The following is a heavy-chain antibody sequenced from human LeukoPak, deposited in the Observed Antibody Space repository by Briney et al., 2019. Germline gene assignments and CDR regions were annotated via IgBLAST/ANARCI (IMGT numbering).Heavy chain of an antibody. CDR3: AREPPHSYDSSGYYYFDY. Sequence: ASVKVSCKASGYTFTSYYMHWVRQAPGQGLEWMGIINPSGGSTSYAQKFQGRVTMTRDMSTSTVYMELSSLRSEDTAVYYCAREPPHSYDSSGYYYFDYWGQGTLVTVSS. CDR1: GYTFTSYY. CDR2: INPSGGST. D-gene: IGHD3-22*01. J-gene: IGHJ4*02. V-gene: IGHV1-46*01.